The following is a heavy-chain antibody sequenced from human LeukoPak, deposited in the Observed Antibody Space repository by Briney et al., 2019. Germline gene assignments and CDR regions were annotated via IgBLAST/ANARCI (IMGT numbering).Heavy chain of an antibody. J-gene: IGHJ4*02. Sequence: ASVKVSCKASGYTFTSHYMHWVRQAPGQGLEWMGIINPSSGGTRHAQKFQGRVTMTRDTPTSTVYMELSSLRSEDTAVYYCARDREAAAGSLPDYWGQGTLVIVSS. D-gene: IGHD6-13*01. CDR3: ARDREAAAGSLPDY. V-gene: IGHV1-46*01. CDR2: INPSSGGT. CDR1: GYTFTSHY.